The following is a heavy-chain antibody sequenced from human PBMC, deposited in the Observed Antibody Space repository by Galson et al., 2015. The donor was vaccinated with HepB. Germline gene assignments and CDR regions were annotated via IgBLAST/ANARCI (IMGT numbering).Heavy chain of an antibody. CDR1: GFPFSSYG. Sequence: SLRLSCAASGFPFSSYGMHWVRQAPGKGLEWVPIISYNGNNKYYADSVKGRFTISRDNAKNTLHLQMNSLRAEDTAVYYCAKAGLSGDYPDYWGQGTLVTVSS. D-gene: IGHD4-17*01. CDR3: AKAGLSGDYPDY. V-gene: IGHV3-30*18. J-gene: IGHJ4*02. CDR2: ISYNGNNK.